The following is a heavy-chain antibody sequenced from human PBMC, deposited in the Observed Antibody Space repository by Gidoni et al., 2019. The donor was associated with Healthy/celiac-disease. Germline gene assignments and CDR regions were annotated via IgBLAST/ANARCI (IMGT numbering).Heavy chain of an antibody. CDR2: ISSSSSYI. CDR3: ALYYYDSSGYLTG. CDR1: GFTFSSYS. D-gene: IGHD3-22*01. Sequence: EVQLVESGGGLVKPGGSLRLSCAASGFTFSSYSMNWVGQAPGKGLEWVSSISSSSSYIYYADSVKGRFTISRDNAKNSLYLQMNSLRAEDTAVYYCALYYYDSSGYLTGWGQGTLVTVSS. V-gene: IGHV3-21*01. J-gene: IGHJ4*02.